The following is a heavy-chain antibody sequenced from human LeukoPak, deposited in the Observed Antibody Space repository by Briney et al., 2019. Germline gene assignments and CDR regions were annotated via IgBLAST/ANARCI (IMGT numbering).Heavy chain of an antibody. CDR2: MNPNSGNT. D-gene: IGHD3-10*01. V-gene: IGHV1-8*03. CDR3: ARGNTMIRGIIITLFDP. CDR1: GYTFTSYD. J-gene: IGHJ5*02. Sequence: ASVKVSCKASGYTFTSYDINWVRQATGQGLEWMGWMNPNSGNTGYAQKFQGRVTITRNTSISTAYMELSSLRSEDTAVYYCARGNTMIRGIIITLFDPWGQGTQVTVSS.